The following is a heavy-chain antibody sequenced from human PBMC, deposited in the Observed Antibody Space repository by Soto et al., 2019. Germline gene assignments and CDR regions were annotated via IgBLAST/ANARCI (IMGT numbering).Heavy chain of an antibody. CDR3: AKSNPPGYSSSWYYFDY. CDR2: ISGSGGST. D-gene: IGHD6-13*01. Sequence: GGSLRLSCAASGFTFSSYAMSWVRQAPGKGLEWVSAISGSGGSTYYADSVKGRFTISRDNSKNTLYLQMNSLRAEDTAVYYCAKSNPPGYSSSWYYFDYWGQGTLVTVSS. CDR1: GFTFSSYA. J-gene: IGHJ4*02. V-gene: IGHV3-23*01.